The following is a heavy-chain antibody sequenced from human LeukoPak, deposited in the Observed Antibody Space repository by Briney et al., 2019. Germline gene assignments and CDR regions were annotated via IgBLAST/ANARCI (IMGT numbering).Heavy chain of an antibody. CDR3: ARQTSGYSGYDYLANYYYGLDV. CDR1: GFTFSSYE. Sequence: GGSLRLSCAASGFTFSSYEMNWVRQAPGKGLEWVSYISSSGSTIYYADSVKGRSTISRDNAKNSLYLQMNSLRAEDTAVYYCARQTSGYSGYDYLANYYYGLDVWGQGTTVTVSS. J-gene: IGHJ6*02. D-gene: IGHD5-12*01. V-gene: IGHV3-48*03. CDR2: ISSSGSTI.